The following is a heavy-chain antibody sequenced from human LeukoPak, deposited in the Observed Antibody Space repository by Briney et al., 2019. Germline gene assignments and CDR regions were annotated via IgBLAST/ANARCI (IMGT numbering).Heavy chain of an antibody. CDR2: ISGSGGST. CDR1: GSTFSSYA. CDR3: AKNRPCTNGVCSGY. D-gene: IGHD2-8*01. Sequence: GGSLRLSCAASGSTFSSYAMSWVRQAPGKGLEWVSAISGSGGSTYYADSVKGRFTISRDNSKNTLYLQMNSLRAEDTAVYYCAKNRPCTNGVCSGYWGQGTLVTVSS. J-gene: IGHJ4*02. V-gene: IGHV3-23*01.